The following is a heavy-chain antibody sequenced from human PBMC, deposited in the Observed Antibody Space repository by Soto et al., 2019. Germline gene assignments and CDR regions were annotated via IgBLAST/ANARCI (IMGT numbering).Heavy chain of an antibody. J-gene: IGHJ4*02. V-gene: IGHV1-2*02. D-gene: IGHD6-13*01. CDR2: ISPNSGVT. CDR3: AREAFLSGYSRARELDY. Sequence: ASVKVSCKASGYTFIDYYIHWVRQAPGQGLEWMGWISPNSGVTNYAQKFQGRVTMTRDTSITTANMELSRLRSDDTAVYYCAREAFLSGYSRARELDYWGQGILVTVYS. CDR1: GYTFIDYY.